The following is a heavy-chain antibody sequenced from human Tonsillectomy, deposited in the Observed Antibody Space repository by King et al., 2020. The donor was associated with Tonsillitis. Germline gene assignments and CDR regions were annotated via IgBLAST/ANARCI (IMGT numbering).Heavy chain of an antibody. CDR3: ARGESGLSGVDD. Sequence: VPLQASGPGLVTPSATLSLTCTVSGGSLSSYYWSWIRQPAGKGLEWIGHIYTSGSTNYNPSLKSRVTMTVDTSKNQFSLKLSSVTAADTAGDYCARGESGLSGVDDGGQGTLVTVAA. CDR2: IYTSGST. J-gene: IGHJ4*02. V-gene: IGHV4-4*07. CDR1: GGSLSSYY. D-gene: IGHD1-26*01.